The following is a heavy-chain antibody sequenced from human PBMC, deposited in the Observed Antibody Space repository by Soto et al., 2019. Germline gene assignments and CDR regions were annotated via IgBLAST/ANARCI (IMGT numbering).Heavy chain of an antibody. J-gene: IGHJ5*02. D-gene: IGHD4-17*01. CDR2: IYYSGST. CDR3: ARHSATVNHLDWFDP. Sequence: QLQLQESGPGLVKPSETLSLTCTVSGGSISSSSYYWGWIRQPPGKGLEWIGSIYYSGSTYYNPSLKSRVTISVDTSKNQFSLKLGSVTAADTAVYYCARHSATVNHLDWFDPWGQGTLVTVSS. CDR1: GGSISSSSYY. V-gene: IGHV4-39*01.